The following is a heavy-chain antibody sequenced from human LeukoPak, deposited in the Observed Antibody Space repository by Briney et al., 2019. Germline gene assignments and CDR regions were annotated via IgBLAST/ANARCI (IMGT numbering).Heavy chain of an antibody. Sequence: ASVKVSCKASGYAFTDFYMRWVRQAPGQGLEWMGWINPNSGGTNYAQKFQGRVTMTRDTSTSTAYMELRRLRSEDTAVYYGARNYLYLFDVSAYPFDCWGRGTLVTVSS. CDR2: INPNSGGT. V-gene: IGHV1-2*02. D-gene: IGHD2/OR15-2a*01. CDR3: ARNYLYLFDVSAYPFDC. J-gene: IGHJ4*02. CDR1: GYAFTDFY.